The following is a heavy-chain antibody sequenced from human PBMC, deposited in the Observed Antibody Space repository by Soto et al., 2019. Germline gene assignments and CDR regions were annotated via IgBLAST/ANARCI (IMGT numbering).Heavy chain of an antibody. CDR2: ITSGGGNT. V-gene: IGHV3-23*01. CDR3: AKHCGSSSCYRFDP. J-gene: IGHJ5*02. CDR1: GFAFSSYA. Sequence: GGSLRLSCGASGFAFSSYATSWIRQAPGKGLEWVSSITSGGGNTYYADSVKGRFTISRDNSKNTLYLQMSSLRAEDTAVYYCAKHCGSSSCYRFDPWGQGTLVTVSS. D-gene: IGHD2-2*01.